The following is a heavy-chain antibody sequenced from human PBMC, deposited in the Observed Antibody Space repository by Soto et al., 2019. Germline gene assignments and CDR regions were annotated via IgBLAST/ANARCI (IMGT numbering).Heavy chain of an antibody. CDR3: AGYCSSTSCPTYFDY. CDR2: IYYSGST. D-gene: IGHD2-2*01. V-gene: IGHV4-61*05. J-gene: IGHJ4*02. CDR1: GDSITTSSYY. Sequence: SETLSLTCTVSGDSITTSSYYWAWIRQPPGKGLEWIGYIYYSGSTNYNPSLKSRVTISVDTSKNQFSLKLSSVTAADTAVYYCAGYCSSTSCPTYFDYWGQGTLVTVSS.